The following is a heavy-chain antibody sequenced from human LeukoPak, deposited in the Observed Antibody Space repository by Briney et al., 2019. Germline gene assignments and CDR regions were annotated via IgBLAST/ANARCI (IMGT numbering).Heavy chain of an antibody. V-gene: IGHV4-4*07. CDR3: ARVEAPANYYLMDV. Sequence: SETLSLTCTVSGGSISSYYWSWIRQPAGKGLEWIGRIYTSGSTNYNPSLKSRVTMSVDTSKNQFSLKLSSVTAADTAVYYCARVEAPANYYLMDVWGQGTTVTVSS. CDR1: GGSISSYY. D-gene: IGHD2-2*01. CDR2: IYTSGST. J-gene: IGHJ6*02.